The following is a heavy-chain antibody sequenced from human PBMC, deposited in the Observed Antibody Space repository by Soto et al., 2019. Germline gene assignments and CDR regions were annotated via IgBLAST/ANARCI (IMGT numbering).Heavy chain of an antibody. CDR1: GGTFSSYA. D-gene: IGHD6-13*01. CDR2: IIPIFGTA. J-gene: IGHJ6*02. Sequence: ASVKVSCKASGGTFSSYAISWVRQAPGQGLEWMGGIIPIFGTANYAQKFQGRVTITGDESTSTAYMELSSLRSEDTAVYYCARDIRSNYFGVVKMAAGNGAGYYGMDVWGQGTTVTVSS. CDR3: ARDIRSNYFGVVKMAAGNGAGYYGMDV. V-gene: IGHV1-69*13.